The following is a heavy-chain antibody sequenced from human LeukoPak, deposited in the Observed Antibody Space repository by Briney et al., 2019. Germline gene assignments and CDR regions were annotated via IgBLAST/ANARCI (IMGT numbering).Heavy chain of an antibody. J-gene: IGHJ4*02. CDR3: AKIHGSSWAHFDY. V-gene: IGHV3-30*18. Sequence: GGSLRLSCAASGFTFDDYGMSWVRQAPGKGLDWVALISSDGSSKYYADSVKGRFTISRDNSKNTLYLQMNSLRAEDTAVYYCAKIHGSSWAHFDYWGQGTLVTVSS. D-gene: IGHD6-13*01. CDR1: GFTFDDYG. CDR2: ISSDGSSK.